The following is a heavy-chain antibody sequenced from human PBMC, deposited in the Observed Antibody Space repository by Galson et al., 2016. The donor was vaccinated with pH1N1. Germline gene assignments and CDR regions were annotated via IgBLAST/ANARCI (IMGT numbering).Heavy chain of an antibody. CDR3: IRDLGRLRDF. D-gene: IGHD7-27*01. V-gene: IGHV1-46*03. Sequence: SVKVSCKASGYTFTGYYMHWVRQAPGQGLEWMGVIDPSNGGTTFAQKFQGLVTMTRDTSTSTVYMEVSGLKSDDTAVYYCIRDLGRLRDFWGQGTLVTVSS. CDR1: GYTFTGYY. CDR2: IDPSNGGT. J-gene: IGHJ4*02.